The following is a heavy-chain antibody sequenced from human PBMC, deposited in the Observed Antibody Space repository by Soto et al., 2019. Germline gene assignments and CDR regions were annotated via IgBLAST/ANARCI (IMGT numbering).Heavy chain of an antibody. CDR1: GGTFSSYA. D-gene: IGHD1-26*01. CDR3: ARGGNSGSSLPFDF. J-gene: IGHJ4*02. Sequence: QVQLVQSGAEVKKPGSSVKVSCKASGGTFSSYAISWVRQAPGQGLEWMGGIIPIFGTANYAQTFQGRVTITADKSTSTAYMELSSLRSEETAVYYCARGGNSGSSLPFDFWGQGTLVTVSS. CDR2: IIPIFGTA. V-gene: IGHV1-69*06.